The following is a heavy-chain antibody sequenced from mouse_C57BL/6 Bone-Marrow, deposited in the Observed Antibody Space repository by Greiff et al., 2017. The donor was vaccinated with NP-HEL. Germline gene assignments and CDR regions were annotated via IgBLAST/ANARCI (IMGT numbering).Heavy chain of an antibody. CDR3: AREEEPSYFDY. V-gene: IGHV5-16*01. CDR1: GFTFSDYS. Sequence: VQLKESEGGLVQPGSSMKLSCTASGFTFSDYSMAWVRQVPEKGLEWVANFNYDGSSTYYLDSLKSRFIFSRDNAKNILYQQMSSLKSEDTATDYCAREEEPSYFDYWGQGTTLTVAS. J-gene: IGHJ2*01. CDR2: FNYDGSST.